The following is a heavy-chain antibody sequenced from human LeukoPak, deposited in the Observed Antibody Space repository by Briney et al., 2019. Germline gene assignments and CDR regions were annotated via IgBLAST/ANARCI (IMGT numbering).Heavy chain of an antibody. CDR1: GFTFSSYE. CDR2: ISSSGSTI. V-gene: IGHV3-48*03. CDR3: ARQLSNYADFDY. D-gene: IGHD4-11*01. Sequence: QPGGSLRLSCAASGFTFSSYEMNWVRQAPGKGLEWVSYISSSGSTIYYADSVKGRFTISRDNAKNSLYLQMNSLRAEDTAVYYCARQLSNYADFDYWGQGTLVTVSS. J-gene: IGHJ4*02.